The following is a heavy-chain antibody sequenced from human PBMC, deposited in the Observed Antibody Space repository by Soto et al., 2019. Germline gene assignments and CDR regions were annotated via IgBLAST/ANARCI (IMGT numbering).Heavy chain of an antibody. CDR2: VSYDGTNG. Sequence: PGGSLRLSCAASGFSFSSFGIHWVRQAPGKGLEWVAIVSYDGTNGYYADSVKGRFTISRDNSKNTLFLQMNNLRTEDTAVYFCARSTRSLVGYYYYYYGMDVWGQGTTVTVSS. CDR3: ARSTRSLVGYYYYYYGMDV. D-gene: IGHD3-9*01. CDR1: GFSFSSFG. V-gene: IGHV3-30*03. J-gene: IGHJ6*02.